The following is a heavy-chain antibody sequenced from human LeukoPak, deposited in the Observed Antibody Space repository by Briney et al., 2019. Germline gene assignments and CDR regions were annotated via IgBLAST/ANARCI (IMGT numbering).Heavy chain of an antibody. Sequence: GESLKISCKGSGYSFTCHWITWVRQMPGKGLEWMGRIDPSDSYTNYSPSFQGHVTISADKSISTAYLQWSSLRASDTAMYYCARLMSGSASFDYWSQGTLLTVSS. V-gene: IGHV5-10-1*01. CDR2: IDPSDSYT. D-gene: IGHD6-19*01. CDR1: GYSFTCHW. J-gene: IGHJ4*02. CDR3: ARLMSGSASFDY.